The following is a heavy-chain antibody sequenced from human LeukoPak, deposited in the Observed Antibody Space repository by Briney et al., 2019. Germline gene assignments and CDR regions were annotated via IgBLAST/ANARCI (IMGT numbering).Heavy chain of an antibody. CDR1: GGSINSYY. Sequence: SETLSLICTVSGGSINSYYWNWIRQPPGKGLEWIGYIYYSGSTNYNPSLKSRVTISVDTSKNQFSLKLSSVTAADTAVYYCARGGSGPYYHYWGQGTLVTVSS. CDR2: IYYSGST. CDR3: ARGGSGPYYHY. D-gene: IGHD1-26*01. J-gene: IGHJ4*02. V-gene: IGHV4-59*12.